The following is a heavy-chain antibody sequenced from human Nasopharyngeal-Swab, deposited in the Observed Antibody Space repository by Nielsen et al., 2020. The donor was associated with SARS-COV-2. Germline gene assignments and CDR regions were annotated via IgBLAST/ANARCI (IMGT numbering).Heavy chain of an antibody. CDR2: IYYSGST. J-gene: IGHJ6*03. V-gene: IGHV4-39*01. CDR3: ARRPNCSSTSCSYYYYYMDV. Sequence: RQAPGTGLEWVGGIYYSGSTYYNPSLKSRVTISVDTSKNQFSLKLSSVTAADTAVYYCARRPNCSSTSCSYYYYYMDVWGKGTTVTVSS. D-gene: IGHD2-2*01.